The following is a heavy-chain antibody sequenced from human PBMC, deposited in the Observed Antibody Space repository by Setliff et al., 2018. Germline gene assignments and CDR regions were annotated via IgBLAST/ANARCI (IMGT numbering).Heavy chain of an antibody. CDR3: ARCSSWHGHYPHFNY. V-gene: IGHV3-48*03. Sequence: GGSLRLSCAASGFTFSSYEMNWVRQAPGKGLEWISYISGSGSTIYYADSVKGRFTISKDNAKNSLYLQMNNLRAEDTAIYYCARCSSWHGHYPHFNYWGQGTLVTVSS. J-gene: IGHJ4*02. D-gene: IGHD6-13*01. CDR2: ISGSGSTI. CDR1: GFTFSSYE.